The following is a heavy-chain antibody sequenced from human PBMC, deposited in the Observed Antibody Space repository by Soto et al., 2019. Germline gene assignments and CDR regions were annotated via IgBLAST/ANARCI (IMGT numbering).Heavy chain of an antibody. CDR3: ARGLRSSSLGYFDY. Sequence: QVQLVESGGGVVQPGRSLRLSCAASGFTFSSYAMHWVRQAPGKGLEGVVVISYDGSNKYYADSVKGRFTISRDNSKNTLYLQMNSLRAEDTAVYYCARGLRSSSLGYFDYWGQGTLVTVSS. CDR1: GFTFSSYA. J-gene: IGHJ4*02. CDR2: ISYDGSNK. V-gene: IGHV3-30-3*01. D-gene: IGHD6-6*01.